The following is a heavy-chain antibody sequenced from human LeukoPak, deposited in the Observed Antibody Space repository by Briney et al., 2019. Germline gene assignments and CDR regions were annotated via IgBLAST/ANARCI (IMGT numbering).Heavy chain of an antibody. J-gene: IGHJ3*01. CDR1: GFTFNDHA. Sequence: PGGSLRLSCAASGFTFNDHAMYWVRQAPGKGLEWVSGINWNRDNIGYADSVKGRFTISRDDAKKSLFLQMNSLRAEDTALYYCARASYYYDTTGLGAVDLWGQGTMVTVSS. V-gene: IGHV3-9*01. CDR2: INWNRDNI. D-gene: IGHD3-22*01. CDR3: ARASYYYDTTGLGAVDL.